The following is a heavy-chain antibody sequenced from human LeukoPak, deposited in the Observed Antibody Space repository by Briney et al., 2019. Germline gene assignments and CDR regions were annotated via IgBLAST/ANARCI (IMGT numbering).Heavy chain of an antibody. V-gene: IGHV3-23*01. CDR1: GFTFSSYA. J-gene: IGHJ4*02. CDR2: ISGSGGST. CDR3: AKDGEYYYGSGSYPED. Sequence: PGGSLRLSCAASGFTFSSYAMSWVRQAPGKGLEWVSAISGSGGSTYYADSVKGRFTISRDNSKNTLYLQMNSLRAEDTAVYYCAKDGEYYYGSGSYPEDWGQGTLVTVSS. D-gene: IGHD3-10*01.